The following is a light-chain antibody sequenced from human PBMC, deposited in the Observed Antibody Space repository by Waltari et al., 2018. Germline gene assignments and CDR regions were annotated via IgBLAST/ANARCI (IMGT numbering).Light chain of an antibody. V-gene: IGLV2-14*03. CDR3: SSSTSSTTRV. CDR1: TMDVGAYTH. Sequence: QSALTQPPSVSAPPGHSITTSCPGTTMDVGAYTHVPWYQQHPGKTPNLIIYDVRIRPSGVSNRFSGSKSGNTASLTISGLQADDEADYYCSSSTSSTTRVFGGGTRLTVL. J-gene: IGLJ3*02. CDR2: DVR.